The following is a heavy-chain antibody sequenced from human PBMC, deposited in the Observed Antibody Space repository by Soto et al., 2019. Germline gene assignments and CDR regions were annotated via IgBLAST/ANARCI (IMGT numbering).Heavy chain of an antibody. D-gene: IGHD2-15*01. V-gene: IGHV3-23*01. CDR2: ISESGGGT. CDR1: GITFSTYG. J-gene: IGHJ6*02. CDR3: ATLRILVDPTG. Sequence: EVQLLESGGGLVQPGGSLRLSCAASGITFSTYGMRWVRQAPGKGLERVSVISESGGGTYYADSGKGRFTTSRDTSQNTLYLQMNSLRAEDTAVYYCATLRILVDPTGWGQGTTVTVSS.